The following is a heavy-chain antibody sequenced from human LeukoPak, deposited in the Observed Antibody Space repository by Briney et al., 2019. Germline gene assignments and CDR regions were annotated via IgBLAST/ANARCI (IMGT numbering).Heavy chain of an antibody. CDR3: ARQKYYYGSGSPQDKDYFDY. V-gene: IGHV4-39*01. J-gene: IGHJ4*02. Sequence: SETLSLTGTVSGGSISSSSYFWGWIRQPPGKGLEWIGSVYYSGSAYYNPSLKSRVTISVDTSKNQFSLKLSSVTAADTAVYYCARQKYYYGSGSPQDKDYFDYWGQGTLVTVSA. CDR1: GGSISSSSYF. D-gene: IGHD3-10*01. CDR2: VYYSGSA.